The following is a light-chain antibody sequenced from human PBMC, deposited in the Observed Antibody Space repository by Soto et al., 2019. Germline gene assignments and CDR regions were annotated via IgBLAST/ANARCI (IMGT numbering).Light chain of an antibody. CDR3: QQYNSYSWT. Sequence: DIQMTQSPSTMSASVGDRVTITCRASQSISSWLAWYQQKPGKAPKLLIYKASSLESGVPSRFSGSGSGTEFTLTISSLQPDDCATYYCQQYNSYSWTFGHGTKVEIK. J-gene: IGKJ1*01. CDR1: QSISSW. V-gene: IGKV1-5*03. CDR2: KAS.